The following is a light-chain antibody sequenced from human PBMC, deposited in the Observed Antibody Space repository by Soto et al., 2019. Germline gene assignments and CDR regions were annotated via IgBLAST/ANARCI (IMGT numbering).Light chain of an antibody. CDR2: EGS. V-gene: IGLV2-23*01. CDR3: CSYADSSPVV. J-gene: IGLJ2*01. CDR1: SSDVGSYNL. Sequence: QSVLTQPASVSGSPGQSITISCTGTSSDVGSYNLVSWYQQHPGKAPKLMIYEGSKRPSGVSIRFSGSKSGNTASLTISGLQAEDQADYYCCSYADSSPVVFGGGTKLTVL.